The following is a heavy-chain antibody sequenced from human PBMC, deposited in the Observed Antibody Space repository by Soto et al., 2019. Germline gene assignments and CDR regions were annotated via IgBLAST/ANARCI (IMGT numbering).Heavy chain of an antibody. J-gene: IGHJ3*02. V-gene: IGHV1-46*03. CDR1: GDTFTNSY. D-gene: IGHD3-10*01. CDR3: APTLGSSNYGAFHI. Sequence: ASVKVCCKASGDTFTNSYIHWVRQTPGQGLQWMGMINPSGDSTTYAQRFQGRVTLTRDTSTTTVYMELSSLRSEDTAIYYCAPTLGSSNYGAFHIWGQGTMVTVSS. CDR2: INPSGDST.